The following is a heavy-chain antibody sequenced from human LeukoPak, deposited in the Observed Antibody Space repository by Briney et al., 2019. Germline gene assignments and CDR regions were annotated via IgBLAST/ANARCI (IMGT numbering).Heavy chain of an antibody. V-gene: IGHV1-18*01. D-gene: IGHD2-8*01. CDR2: ISAYNGNT. CDR3: ARDRGNGVCLV. Sequence: ASVNVSFKASGYTFTIYGISWVRQAPGQGLEWMGWISAYNGNTNYAQKLQGRVTMTTDTSSSTAYMELRSLRSDDTAVYYCARDRGNGVCLVWGQGTLVTVSS. J-gene: IGHJ4*02. CDR1: GYTFTIYG.